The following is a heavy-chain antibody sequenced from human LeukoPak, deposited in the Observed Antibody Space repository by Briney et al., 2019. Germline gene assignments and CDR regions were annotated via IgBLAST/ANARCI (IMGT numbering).Heavy chain of an antibody. D-gene: IGHD6-13*01. J-gene: IGHJ5*02. Sequence: PGGSLRLSCAASGFTFSDYYMSWIRQAPGKGLEWVSYISSSGSTIYYADSVKGRFTISRDNAKNSLYLQMNSLRAEDTAVYYCARDRKGSSWYRQWFDPWGQGTLVTVSS. V-gene: IGHV3-11*04. CDR3: ARDRKGSSWYRQWFDP. CDR2: ISSSGSTI. CDR1: GFTFSDYY.